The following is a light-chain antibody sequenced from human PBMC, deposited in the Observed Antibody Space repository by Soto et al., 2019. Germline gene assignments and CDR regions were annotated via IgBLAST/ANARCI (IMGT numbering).Light chain of an antibody. CDR3: QQYGSPLT. CDR1: QSFDNY. Sequence: EIVLTQSPGTLSLSPGETATLSCRASQSFDNYLAWYQQKPGQAPRLLIYGASNRATGIPDRFSGSASGTDFTLTISRLEPEDFAVYYCQQYGSPLTFGGGTKVEIK. J-gene: IGKJ4*01. CDR2: GAS. V-gene: IGKV3-20*01.